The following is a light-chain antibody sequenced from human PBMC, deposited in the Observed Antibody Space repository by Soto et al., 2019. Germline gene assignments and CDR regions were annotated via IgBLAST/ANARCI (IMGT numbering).Light chain of an antibody. V-gene: IGKV1-5*01. CDR2: DAS. Sequence: DIQMSQSPSTLSASVADRVTITCRASQSISSWLAWYQQKPGKAPKLLIYDASSLESGVPSRFSGSGSGTEFTLTISSLQPDDFATYYCQQYNSYSPATFGQGTKVDIK. CDR1: QSISSW. J-gene: IGKJ1*01. CDR3: QQYNSYSPAT.